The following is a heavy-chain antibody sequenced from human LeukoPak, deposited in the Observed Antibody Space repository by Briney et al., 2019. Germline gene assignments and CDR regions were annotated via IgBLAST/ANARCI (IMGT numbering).Heavy chain of an antibody. CDR1: GYTFTDSY. CDR2: INPNTGGT. D-gene: IGHD6-19*01. Sequence: ASVKVSCKASGYTFTDSYIHWVRQAPGQGLEWMGRINPNTGGTNYAQKSQGRVTMTRDTSISTAYMELSRLTSDDTAVYYCARWGSGWYLDYWGQGTLVTVSS. CDR3: ARWGSGWYLDY. V-gene: IGHV1-2*02. J-gene: IGHJ4*02.